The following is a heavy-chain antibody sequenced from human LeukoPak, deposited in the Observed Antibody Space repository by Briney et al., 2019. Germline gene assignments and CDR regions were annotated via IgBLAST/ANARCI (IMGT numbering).Heavy chain of an antibody. V-gene: IGHV3-23*01. Sequence: GGSLRLSCAASGFTFRNYAMSWVRQAPGKGLEWVSAIGDTNGDTKYADSVKGRFTISRDNSRNTLYLHLDSLRDEDTAIYYCGRDWKLDYWGQGTLVTVSS. D-gene: IGHD1-1*01. J-gene: IGHJ4*02. CDR3: GRDWKLDY. CDR1: GFTFRNYA. CDR2: IGDTNGDT.